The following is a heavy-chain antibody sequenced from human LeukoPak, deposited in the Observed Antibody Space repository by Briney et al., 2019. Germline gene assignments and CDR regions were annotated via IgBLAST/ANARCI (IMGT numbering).Heavy chain of an antibody. V-gene: IGHV4-34*01. CDR3: ARGRGAAAGIDY. CDR1: GGSFSDYN. CDR2: ITHTRST. Sequence: SETLSLTCAVYGGSFSDYNRVWIRHPPGKGLERIGEITHTRSTFYSPSLNRRVTISVDTSKNQFSLNLNSLTAADMGVYYCARGRGAAAGIDYWGQGTLVTVSS. D-gene: IGHD6-13*01. J-gene: IGHJ4*02.